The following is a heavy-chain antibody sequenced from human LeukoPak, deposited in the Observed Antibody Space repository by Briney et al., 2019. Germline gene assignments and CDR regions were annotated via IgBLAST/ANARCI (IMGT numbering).Heavy chain of an antibody. CDR1: GFTVSSNY. J-gene: IGHJ6*02. Sequence: GGSLRLSCAASGFTVSSNYMSWVRQAPGKGLEWVSVIYSAGSTYYADSVKGRFTISRDNSKNTLYLQMNSLRAEDTAVYYCARKETTINPYYYYGMDVWGQGTTVTVSS. V-gene: IGHV3-53*05. D-gene: IGHD1-14*01. CDR3: ARKETTINPYYYYGMDV. CDR2: IYSAGST.